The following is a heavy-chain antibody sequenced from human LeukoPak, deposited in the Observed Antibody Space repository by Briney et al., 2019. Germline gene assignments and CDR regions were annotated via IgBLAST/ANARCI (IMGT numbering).Heavy chain of an antibody. CDR3: TTARNMVRGVIPLDY. Sequence: GGSRRLSCAASGFTFSNAWMSWVRQAPGKGLEWVGRIRSKTDGGTTDYAAPVKGRFTISRDDSKNTLYLQMNSLKTGDTAVYYCTTARNMVRGVIPLDYWGQGTLVTVSS. D-gene: IGHD3-10*01. CDR2: IRSKTDGGTT. V-gene: IGHV3-15*01. J-gene: IGHJ4*02. CDR1: GFTFSNAW.